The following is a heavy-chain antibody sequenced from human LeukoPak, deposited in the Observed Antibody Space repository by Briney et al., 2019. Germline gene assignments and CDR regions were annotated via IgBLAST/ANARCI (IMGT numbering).Heavy chain of an antibody. D-gene: IGHD1-26*01. CDR2: IYYSGST. CDR3: ARRTQSGYYFDY. V-gene: IGHV4-39*01. CDR1: GGSISSSSYY. J-gene: IGHJ4*02. Sequence: PSETLPLTCTVSGGSISSSSYYWGWIRQPPGKGLEWIGSIYYSGSTYYNPSLKSRVTISVDTSKNQFSLKLSSVTAADTAVYYCARRTQSGYYFDYWGQGTLVTVSS.